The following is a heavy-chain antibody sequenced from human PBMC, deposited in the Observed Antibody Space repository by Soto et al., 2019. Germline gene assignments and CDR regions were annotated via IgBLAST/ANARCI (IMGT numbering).Heavy chain of an antibody. CDR3: ARPETVRGVSY. CDR2: IYSGGST. J-gene: IGHJ4*02. Sequence: EVQLVESGGGLVQPGGSLRLSCVVSGFTVSNNYMSWVRQAPGKGLEWVSVIYSGGSTSYINSVKGRFTISRDNAKNTGYLQMNSLRAEDTAVYYCARPETVRGVSYWGQGTLVTVSS. V-gene: IGHV3-66*01. D-gene: IGHD3-10*01. CDR1: GFTVSNNY.